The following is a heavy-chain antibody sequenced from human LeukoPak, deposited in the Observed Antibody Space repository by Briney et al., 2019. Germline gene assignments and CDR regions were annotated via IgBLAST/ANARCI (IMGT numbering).Heavy chain of an antibody. J-gene: IGHJ4*02. CDR1: GFTISSYA. Sequence: GGSLRLSCAASGFTISSYAMSWVRQAPGKGLEWVSAISGSGGSTYYADSVKGRFTISRDNSKNTLYLQMNSLRAEDTAVYYCAKVLNYYDSSGYYYFDYWGQGTLVTVSS. CDR3: AKVLNYYDSSGYYYFDY. D-gene: IGHD3-22*01. CDR2: ISGSGGST. V-gene: IGHV3-23*01.